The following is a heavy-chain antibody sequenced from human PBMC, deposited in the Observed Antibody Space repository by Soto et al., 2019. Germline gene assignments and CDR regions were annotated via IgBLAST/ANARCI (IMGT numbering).Heavy chain of an antibody. Sequence: GESLKISCKGSGYSFTSYWIGWVRQMPGKGLEWMGIIYPGDSDTRYSPSFQGQVTISADKSISTAYLQWSSLKASDTAMYYCARHPPFGGSGSYSWFDPWGQGTLVTVSS. CDR1: GYSFTSYW. CDR2: IYPGDSDT. CDR3: ARHPPFGGSGSYSWFDP. V-gene: IGHV5-51*01. D-gene: IGHD3-10*01. J-gene: IGHJ5*02.